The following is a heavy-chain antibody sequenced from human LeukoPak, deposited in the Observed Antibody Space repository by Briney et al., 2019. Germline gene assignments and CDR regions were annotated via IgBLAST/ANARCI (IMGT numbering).Heavy chain of an antibody. CDR2: ISAYSGST. V-gene: IGHV1-18*01. D-gene: IGHD6-19*01. CDR1: GYIFTSYG. Sequence: ASVKVSCKASGYIFTSYGINCVRQAPGPGLDWMGWISAYSGSTNYAQKLQGRVTMTTDTSTTTAYMELRSLRSDDTAVYYCARDFAVAGTAGYWGQGTLVTVSS. J-gene: IGHJ4*02. CDR3: ARDFAVAGTAGY.